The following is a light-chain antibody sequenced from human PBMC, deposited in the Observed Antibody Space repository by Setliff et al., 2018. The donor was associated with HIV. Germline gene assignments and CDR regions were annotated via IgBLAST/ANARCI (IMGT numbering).Light chain of an antibody. Sequence: QSVLAQPPSASGSPGQSVTISCTGTTSDVGAYNYVSWYQQHPGKAPKLIIYEVTKRPSGVPDRFSGSKSGNPASLTVSGLQAEDEADYYCSSHGAIGVFGTGTKVTVL. CDR2: EVT. J-gene: IGLJ1*01. V-gene: IGLV2-8*01. CDR3: SSHGAIGV. CDR1: TSDVGAYNY.